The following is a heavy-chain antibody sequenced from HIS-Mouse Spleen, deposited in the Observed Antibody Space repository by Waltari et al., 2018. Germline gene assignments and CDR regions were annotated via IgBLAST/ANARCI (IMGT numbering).Heavy chain of an antibody. V-gene: IGHV1-8*01. D-gene: IGHD3-3*01. Sequence: QVQLVQSGAEVKKHGASVKVSCKDSGSNFPSYDINWVRQATGQGLGWMGWMNPNSGNTGYAQKFQGRVTMTRNTSISTAYMELSSLRSEDTAVYYCARVYYDFWSGYYYWGQGTLVTVSS. CDR3: ARVYYDFWSGYYY. J-gene: IGHJ4*02. CDR2: MNPNSGNT. CDR1: GSNFPSYD.